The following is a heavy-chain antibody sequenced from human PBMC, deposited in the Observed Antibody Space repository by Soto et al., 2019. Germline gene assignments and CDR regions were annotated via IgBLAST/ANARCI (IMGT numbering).Heavy chain of an antibody. CDR3: ARHGSH. J-gene: IGHJ4*02. Sequence: SETLSLTCAVSGVSISDTSYYWGWIRQPPGKGLEWIGTIYFSGTTFYNPSLKSRLTISVDTSKNQFSLRLSSVTAADTAVYYCARHGSHWGQGTLVTVSS. V-gene: IGHV4-39*01. CDR2: IYFSGTT. CDR1: GVSISDTSYY.